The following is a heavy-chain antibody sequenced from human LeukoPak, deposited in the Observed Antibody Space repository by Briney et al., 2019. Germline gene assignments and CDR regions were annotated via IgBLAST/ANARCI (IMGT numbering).Heavy chain of an antibody. CDR2: VWYDGSNK. D-gene: IGHD6-13*01. Sequence: GGSLRLSCAASGFTFSSYGMHWVRQAPGKGLEWVAVVWYDGSNKYYADSVKGRFTISRDNSKNTLYLQMNSLRAEDTAVYYCARDRYSSSWYLDYWGQGTLVTVSS. CDR3: ARDRYSSSWYLDY. V-gene: IGHV3-33*01. J-gene: IGHJ4*02. CDR1: GFTFSSYG.